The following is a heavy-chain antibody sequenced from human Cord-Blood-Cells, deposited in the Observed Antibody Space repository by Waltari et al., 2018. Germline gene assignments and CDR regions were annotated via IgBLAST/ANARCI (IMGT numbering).Heavy chain of an antibody. D-gene: IGHD2-15*01. J-gene: IGHJ4*02. V-gene: IGHV4-34*01. CDR3: ARDGVVVAATKGALDY. Sequence: QVQLQQWGAGLLKPSETLSLTCAVYGGSFSGYYWSWIRQPPGKGLEWIGEINHSGSTTSNPSLKSRVTISVDTSKNQFSLKLGSVTAADTAVYYCARDGVVVAATKGALDYWGQGTLVTVSS. CDR2: INHSGST. CDR1: GGSFSGYY.